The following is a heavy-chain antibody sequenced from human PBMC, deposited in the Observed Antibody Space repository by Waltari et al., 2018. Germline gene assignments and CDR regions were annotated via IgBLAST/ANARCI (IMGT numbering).Heavy chain of an antibody. Sequence: EVPLVQSGAEVKKPDESLKISCKGSGYSFYGNWDAWVRQMPGKGLEWMGIVYPDNSDARYSPSFQGQVTISADKSISTAYLQWNSLKASDTAMYYCARFGGSHFETATFDYWGQGTLVTVSS. J-gene: IGHJ4*02. CDR1: GYSFYGNW. CDR3: ARFGGSHFETATFDY. V-gene: IGHV5-51*03. D-gene: IGHD1-1*01. CDR2: VYPDNSDA.